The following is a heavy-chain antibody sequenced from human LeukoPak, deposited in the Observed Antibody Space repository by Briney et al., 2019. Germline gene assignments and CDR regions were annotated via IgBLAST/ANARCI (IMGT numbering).Heavy chain of an antibody. CDR1: GGSFSGYY. J-gene: IGHJ6*03. Sequence: SETLSLTCAVHGGSFSGYYWSWIRQPPGKGLEWIGEINHSGSTNYNPSLKSRVTISVDTSKNQFSLKLSSVTAADTAVYYCARLTEGRGSYYFYYYYYYMDVWGKGTTVTISS. CDR2: INHSGST. D-gene: IGHD1-26*01. CDR3: ARLTEGRGSYYFYYYYYYMDV. V-gene: IGHV4-34*01.